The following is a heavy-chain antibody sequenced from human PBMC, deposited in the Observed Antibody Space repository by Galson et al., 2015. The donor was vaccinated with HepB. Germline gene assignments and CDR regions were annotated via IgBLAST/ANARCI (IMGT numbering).Heavy chain of an antibody. Sequence: SVKVSCKASGGTFSSYAISWVRQAPGQGLEWMGRIIPILGIANYAQKFQGRVTITADKSTSTAYMELSSLRSEDTAVYYCARDLHSSSSWEFGDYYYYYGMDVWGQGTTVTVSS. CDR3: ARDLHSSSSWEFGDYYYYYGMDV. CDR1: GGTFSSYA. CDR2: IIPILGIA. D-gene: IGHD6-6*01. V-gene: IGHV1-69*04. J-gene: IGHJ6*02.